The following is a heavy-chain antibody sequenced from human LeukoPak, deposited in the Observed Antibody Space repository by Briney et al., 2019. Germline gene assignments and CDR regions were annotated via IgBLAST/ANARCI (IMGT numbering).Heavy chain of an antibody. J-gene: IGHJ6*02. CDR3: ARDRRGYSYGYSVFYGMDV. D-gene: IGHD5-18*01. CDR1: GGSISSYY. V-gene: IGHV4-59*01. Sequence: SETLSLTCTVSGGSISSYYWSWIRQPPGKGLEWIGYIYYSGSTNYNPSLKSRVTISVDTSKNQFSLKLSSVTAADTAVYYCARDRRGYSYGYSVFYGMDVWGQGTTVTVSS. CDR2: IYYSGST.